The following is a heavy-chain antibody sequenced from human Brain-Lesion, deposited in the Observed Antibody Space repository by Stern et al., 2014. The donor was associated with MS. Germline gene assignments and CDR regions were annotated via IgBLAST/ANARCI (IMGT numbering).Heavy chain of an antibody. J-gene: IGHJ4*02. CDR3: ATLSPGAGGNYYRHFDY. CDR1: GYTLTELS. CDR2: FGPEDGET. D-gene: IGHD1-26*01. Sequence: VQLVQSGAEVKKPGASVKVSCKVSGYTLTELSMHWVRPAPRKGLEWLGGFGPEDGETIYAQKFQGRVTMTEDTSTDTAYMELSSLRSEDTAVYYCATLSPGAGGNYYRHFDYWGQGTLVTVSS. V-gene: IGHV1-24*01.